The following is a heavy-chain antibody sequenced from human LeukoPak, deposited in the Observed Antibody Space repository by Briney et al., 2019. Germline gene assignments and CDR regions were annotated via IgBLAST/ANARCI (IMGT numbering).Heavy chain of an antibody. Sequence: GGSLRLSCAASGFTFSSYSMNWVRQAPGKGLEWVAVIWSDGTTKYHADSIKGRFTISRDNSKNTLYLQMNSLTAEDTAVYYCARGPPSAAAGILDYWGQGTLVTVSS. CDR3: ARGPPSAAAGILDY. V-gene: IGHV3-33*08. J-gene: IGHJ4*02. D-gene: IGHD6-13*01. CDR1: GFTFSSYS. CDR2: IWSDGTTK.